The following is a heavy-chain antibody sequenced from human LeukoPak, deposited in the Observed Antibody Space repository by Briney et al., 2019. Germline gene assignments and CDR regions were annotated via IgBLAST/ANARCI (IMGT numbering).Heavy chain of an antibody. Sequence: PGGSLRLSCAASGFTFSGYAMSWVRQAPGKGLEWVSSISGSGGSTFYADSVKGRFTFSRDNSKNTLYLQMNSLGAEDTAVYYCAKGKRVDTVMEGFDYWGQGTLVTVSS. D-gene: IGHD5-18*01. J-gene: IGHJ4*02. CDR1: GFTFSGYA. V-gene: IGHV3-23*01. CDR2: ISGSGGST. CDR3: AKGKRVDTVMEGFDY.